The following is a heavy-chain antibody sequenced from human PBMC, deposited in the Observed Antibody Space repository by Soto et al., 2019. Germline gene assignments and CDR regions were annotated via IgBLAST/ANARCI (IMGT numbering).Heavy chain of an antibody. D-gene: IGHD5-12*01. CDR3: ARRIYTGYEIFVY. J-gene: IGHJ4*02. CDR1: GYSFSSYW. Sequence: GESLKISCKGSGYSFSSYWITWVRQKPGEALEWLGRISPSDSYTDYSPTFQGHVSISTDKYTNTVYLEWSSLKASDTAMYYCARRIYTGYEIFVYWGKGTRVTVSS. V-gene: IGHV5-10-1*01. CDR2: ISPSDSYT.